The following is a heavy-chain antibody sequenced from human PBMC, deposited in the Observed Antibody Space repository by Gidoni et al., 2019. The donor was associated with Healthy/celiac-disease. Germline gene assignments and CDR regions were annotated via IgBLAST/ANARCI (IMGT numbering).Heavy chain of an antibody. CDR3: ASLFTVTSNWFDP. Sequence: QLQLQESGPGLVTPSETLSLTCTVSGGSISSSSYYWGWLRQPPGKGLEWIGSIYYSGSTYYNPSLKSRVPISVDTSKNQFSLKLSSVTAADTAVYYCASLFTVTSNWFDPWGQGTLVTVSS. CDR2: IYYSGST. V-gene: IGHV4-39*07. CDR1: GGSISSSSYY. J-gene: IGHJ5*02. D-gene: IGHD4-17*01.